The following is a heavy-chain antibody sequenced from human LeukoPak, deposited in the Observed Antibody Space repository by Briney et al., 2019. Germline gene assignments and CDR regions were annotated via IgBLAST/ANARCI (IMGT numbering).Heavy chain of an antibody. V-gene: IGHV1-24*01. CDR1: GYTLTELS. Sequence: GASVKVSCKVSGYTLTELSMHWVRQAPGKGLEWMGGFDPEDGETIYAQKFQGRVTMAEDTSTDTAYMELSSLRSEDTTVYYCARDRYSSSLWYFQHWGQGTLVTVSS. CDR2: FDPEDGET. CDR3: ARDRYSSSLWYFQH. J-gene: IGHJ1*01. D-gene: IGHD6-13*01.